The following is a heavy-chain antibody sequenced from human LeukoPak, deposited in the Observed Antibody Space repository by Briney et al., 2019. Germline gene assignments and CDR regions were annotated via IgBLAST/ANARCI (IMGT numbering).Heavy chain of an antibody. J-gene: IGHJ4*02. V-gene: IGHV1-8*01. D-gene: IGHD7-27*01. CDR3: ARGPPNWGYDY. CDR1: GYTFASYD. CDR2: MSPNSGNT. Sequence: GASVKVSCEASGYTFASYDFNWVRQATGQGLEWMGWMSPNSGNTGYAQKFQGRVTMTRNTSMSTAYMELSSLRSEDTAVYYCARGPPNWGYDYWGQGTLVTVSS.